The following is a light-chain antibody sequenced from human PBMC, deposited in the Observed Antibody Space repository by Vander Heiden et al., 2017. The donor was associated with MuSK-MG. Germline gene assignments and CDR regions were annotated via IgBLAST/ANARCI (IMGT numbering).Light chain of an antibody. CDR2: AAS. J-gene: IGKJ4*01. CDR3: QKYNSAPPT. V-gene: IGKV1-27*01. Sequence: DIQMTQSPSSLSASVGDRVTITCRASQGISNYLAWYQQKPGKVPKLLIYAASTLQSAVPSRFSGTGSGTAFTLTISSLQPEAVETYYCQKYNSAPPTFGGGTKVEIK. CDR1: QGISNY.